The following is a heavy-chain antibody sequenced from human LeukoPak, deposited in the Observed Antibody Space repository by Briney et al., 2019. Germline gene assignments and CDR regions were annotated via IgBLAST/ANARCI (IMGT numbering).Heavy chain of an antibody. D-gene: IGHD1/OR15-1a*01. CDR3: ARGQNIPA. CDR1: GFTFSSYA. J-gene: IGHJ4*02. CDR2: ISYDGSNK. Sequence: GRSLRLSCAASGFTFSSYAMHWVRQAPGKGLEWVAVISYDGSNKYYADSVKGRFTISRDNSKNTLYLQINSLRAEDTAVYYCARGQNIPAWGQGTLVTVSS. V-gene: IGHV3-30*14.